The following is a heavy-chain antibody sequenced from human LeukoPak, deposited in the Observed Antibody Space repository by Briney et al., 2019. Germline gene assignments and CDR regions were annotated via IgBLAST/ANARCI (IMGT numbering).Heavy chain of an antibody. CDR2: IKQDGSEK. CDR3: ARDGSSGWSLLYYFDY. Sequence: GGSLRLSCAASGFTFSSYWMSWVRQAPGKGLEWVANIKQDGSEKYYVDSVKGRFTISRDNAKNSLYLQMNSLRAEDTAVYYCARDGSSGWSLLYYFDYWGQGTLVTVSS. V-gene: IGHV3-7*01. CDR1: GFTFSSYW. D-gene: IGHD6-19*01. J-gene: IGHJ4*02.